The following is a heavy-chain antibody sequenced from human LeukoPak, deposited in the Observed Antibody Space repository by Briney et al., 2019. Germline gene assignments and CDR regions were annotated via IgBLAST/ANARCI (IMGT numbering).Heavy chain of an antibody. CDR3: ARDRRIAPAGTDPYYYYHYMDV. J-gene: IGHJ6*03. Sequence: SVKVSCKASGGTFSSYAISWVRQAPGQGLEWMGGIIPIFGTANYAQKFQGRVTITADESTSTAYMELSSLRSEDTAVYYCARDRRIAPAGTDPYYYYHYMDVWGKGTTVTVSS. CDR2: IIPIFGTA. CDR1: GGTFSSYA. D-gene: IGHD6-13*01. V-gene: IGHV1-69*13.